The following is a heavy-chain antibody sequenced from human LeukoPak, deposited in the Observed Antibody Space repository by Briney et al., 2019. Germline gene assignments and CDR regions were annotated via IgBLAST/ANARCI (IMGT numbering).Heavy chain of an antibody. V-gene: IGHV4-59*01. J-gene: IGHJ4*02. Sequence: PSETLSLTCTDSGGSISSYYWSWIRQPPGKGLEWIGYIYYSGSTNYNPSLKSRVTISVDTSKNQFSLKLSSVTAADTAVYYCARGGSGYSNFDYWGQGTLVTVSS. D-gene: IGHD3-22*01. CDR3: ARGGSGYSNFDY. CDR2: IYYSGST. CDR1: GGSISSYY.